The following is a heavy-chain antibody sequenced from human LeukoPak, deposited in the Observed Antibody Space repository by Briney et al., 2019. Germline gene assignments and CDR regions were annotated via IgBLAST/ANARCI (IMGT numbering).Heavy chain of an antibody. CDR2: ISYDGSNK. D-gene: IGHD5-12*01. CDR1: GFTFSSYA. Sequence: PGGSLRLSCAASGFTFSSYAMHWVRQAPGKGLEWVAVISYDGSNKYYADSVKGRFTISRDNSKNTLYLQMNSLRAEDTAVYYCARDPVATINYFDYRGQGTLVTVSS. CDR3: ARDPVATINYFDY. V-gene: IGHV3-30*04. J-gene: IGHJ4*02.